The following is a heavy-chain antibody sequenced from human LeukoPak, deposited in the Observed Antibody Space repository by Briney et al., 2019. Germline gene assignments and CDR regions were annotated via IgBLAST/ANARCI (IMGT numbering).Heavy chain of an antibody. Sequence: VASVKVSCKASGYTFTGYYMHWVRQAPGQGLEWMGWINPNSGGTNYAQKFQGRVTMTRDTSISTAYMELSGLRSDDTAVYYCARDSVLGYCSSTSCSRNAFDIWGQGTMVTVSS. V-gene: IGHV1-2*02. CDR1: GYTFTGYY. CDR3: ARDSVLGYCSSTSCSRNAFDI. CDR2: INPNSGGT. D-gene: IGHD2-2*01. J-gene: IGHJ3*02.